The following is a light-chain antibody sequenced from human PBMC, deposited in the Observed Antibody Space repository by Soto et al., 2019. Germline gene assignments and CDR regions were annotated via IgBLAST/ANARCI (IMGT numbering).Light chain of an antibody. CDR1: QGIGNW. Sequence: DIQLTQSPSFVSASVGDRISITCRASQGIGNWLAWYQQKPGKAPHLLIYAASSLQSGVPSRFTGSGSGTDFTLTISSLQPEDFVVYYCQQAKSFPPTFGGGIKVELK. CDR2: AAS. J-gene: IGKJ4*01. V-gene: IGKV1-12*01. CDR3: QQAKSFPPT.